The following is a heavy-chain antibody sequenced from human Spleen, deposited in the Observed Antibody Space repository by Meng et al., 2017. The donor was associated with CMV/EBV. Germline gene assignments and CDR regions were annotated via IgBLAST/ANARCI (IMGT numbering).Heavy chain of an antibody. D-gene: IGHD6-6*01. CDR1: GFSLSTSGVG. CDR3: AHNVYSNSPDY. J-gene: IGHJ4*02. Sequence: SGPTLVKPTQPLTLTCTFSGFSLSTSGVGVGWLRQPPGKALEWLALIYWNDGKRYSPSLKCRLTITKDTSKTQVVLTMTNMDPVDTATYYCAHNVYSNSPDYWGQGTLVTVSS. CDR2: IYWNDGK. V-gene: IGHV2-5*01.